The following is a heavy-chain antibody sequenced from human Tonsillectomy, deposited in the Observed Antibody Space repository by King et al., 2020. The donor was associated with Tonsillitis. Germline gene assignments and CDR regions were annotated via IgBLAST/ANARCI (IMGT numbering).Heavy chain of an antibody. D-gene: IGHD3-3*01. V-gene: IGHV4-59*08. CDR3: ARQYNPELRLLEWPPPHVFDI. Sequence: VQLQESGPGLVKPSETLSLTCTISGGSISSYYWSWIRQPPGKGLEWIGYIYYSGSTNYNPSLKSRVTISVDTSKNEFSLKVSSVTAADTAVYYCARQYNPELRLLEWPPPHVFDIWGQGTMVTVSS. CDR1: GGSISSYY. J-gene: IGHJ3*02. CDR2: IYYSGST.